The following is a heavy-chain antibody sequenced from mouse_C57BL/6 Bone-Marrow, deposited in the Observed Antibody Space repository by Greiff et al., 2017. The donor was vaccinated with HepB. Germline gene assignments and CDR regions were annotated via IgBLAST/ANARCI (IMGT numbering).Heavy chain of an antibody. CDR3: ARLSYYSNYEDAMDY. V-gene: IGHV5-6*01. D-gene: IGHD2-5*01. CDR1: GFTFSSYG. Sequence: EVQLVESGGDLVKPGGSLKLSCAASGFTFSSYGMSWVRQTPDKRLEWVATISSGGSYTYYPDSVKGRFTISRDNAKNTLYLQMSSLKSEYTAMYYCARLSYYSNYEDAMDYWGQGTSVTVSS. CDR2: ISSGGSYT. J-gene: IGHJ4*01.